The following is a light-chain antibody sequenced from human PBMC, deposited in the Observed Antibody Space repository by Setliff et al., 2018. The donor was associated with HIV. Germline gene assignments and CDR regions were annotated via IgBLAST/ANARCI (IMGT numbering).Light chain of an antibody. V-gene: IGLV2-14*02. Sequence: QSALTQPASVSGSPGQSITISCTGTSSDVGSYNLVSWYQQHPGKAPKLMIYEVTKRPPGVSNRFSGSKSGNTASLTISGLQAEDEADYYCSSYTSSSTLNVFGTGTKVTVL. CDR1: SSDVGSYNL. CDR2: EVT. J-gene: IGLJ1*01. CDR3: SSYTSSSTLNV.